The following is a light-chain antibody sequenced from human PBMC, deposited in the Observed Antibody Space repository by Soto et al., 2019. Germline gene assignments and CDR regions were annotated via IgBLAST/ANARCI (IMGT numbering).Light chain of an antibody. V-gene: IGKV1-33*01. CDR2: DAS. J-gene: IGKJ2*01. Sequence: DIQMTQSPSSLSASVGDRVTITCQASQDISNYLNWYQQKPGKAPMLLIYDASNLETGVQSRFSGSGSGTDFTFTISSLQPEDIATYYCQQYDNLSVTFGQGTKLEIK. CDR3: QQYDNLSVT. CDR1: QDISNY.